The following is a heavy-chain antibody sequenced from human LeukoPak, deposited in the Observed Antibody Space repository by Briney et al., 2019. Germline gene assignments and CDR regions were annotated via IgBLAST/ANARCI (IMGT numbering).Heavy chain of an antibody. D-gene: IGHD2/OR15-2a*01. V-gene: IGHV1-2*02. Sequence: ASVKVSCKASGYSFADYYMHWVRQAPGQGLEWLGWINPGNGDTNYAQKFQGRVTMTRDTSISTAYMELSRLTSDDTAVYYCARGGYFGYYYMDVWGGGTTVTISS. CDR2: INPGNGDT. CDR1: GYSFADYY. J-gene: IGHJ6*03. CDR3: ARGGYFGYYYMDV.